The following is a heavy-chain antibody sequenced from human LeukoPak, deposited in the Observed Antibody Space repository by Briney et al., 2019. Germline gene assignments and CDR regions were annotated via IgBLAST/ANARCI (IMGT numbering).Heavy chain of an antibody. J-gene: IGHJ4*02. CDR3: AKRWMTTIKEEFDY. Sequence: GGSLRLSRAASGFTFSSYAMSWVRQAPGTGLEWVSATSDSGRSTYYADSVKGRFTISRFNSRNTLYLQMNNLRADDTAVYYCAKRWMTTIKEEFDYWGQGTLVTVSP. V-gene: IGHV3-23*01. CDR2: TSDSGRST. CDR1: GFTFSSYA. D-gene: IGHD5-24*01.